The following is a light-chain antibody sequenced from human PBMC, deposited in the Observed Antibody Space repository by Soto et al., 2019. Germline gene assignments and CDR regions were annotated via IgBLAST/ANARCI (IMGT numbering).Light chain of an antibody. CDR2: DAS. CDR3: QQRNSWQT. Sequence: EFVLTQSPATLSLSPGERATLSCRASQSVSTYLAWYQQKPGQAPRLLIYDASNRATGIPARFSGSGSGTDLTLTISGLEPEDFAVYYCQQRNSWQTFGQGTRLEIK. V-gene: IGKV3-11*01. CDR1: QSVSTY. J-gene: IGKJ5*01.